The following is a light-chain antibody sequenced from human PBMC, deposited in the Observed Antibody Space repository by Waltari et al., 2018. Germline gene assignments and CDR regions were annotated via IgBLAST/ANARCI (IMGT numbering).Light chain of an antibody. CDR2: FND. Sequence: QPVLTPPPSASGTPGQRVSISCSGSSSHIGSSPVYWYQQLPGTAPKVLIYFNDQRPSGVPDRFSGSKSGTSVSLAISGLRSEDEGDYCAAWDDTLRGPVFGGGTKLTVL. CDR1: SSHIGSSP. J-gene: IGLJ3*02. CDR3: AAWDDTLRGPV. V-gene: IGLV1-47*02.